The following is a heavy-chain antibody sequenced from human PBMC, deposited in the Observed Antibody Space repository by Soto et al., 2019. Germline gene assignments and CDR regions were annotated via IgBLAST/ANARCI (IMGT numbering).Heavy chain of an antibody. J-gene: IGHJ4*02. CDR2: IYYSGST. V-gene: IGHV4-59*08. CDR3: ARFSRGYCSGGSCYSLDY. D-gene: IGHD2-15*01. Sequence: SETLSLTCTVSGGSISSYYWSWIRQPPGKGLEWIGYIYYSGSTNYNPSLKSRVTISVDTSKNQFSLKLSSVTAADTAVYYCARFSRGYCSGGSCYSLDYWGQGTLVTVSS. CDR1: GGSISSYY.